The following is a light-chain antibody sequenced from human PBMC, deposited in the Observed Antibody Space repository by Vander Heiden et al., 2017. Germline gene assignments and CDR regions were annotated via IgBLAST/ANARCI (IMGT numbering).Light chain of an antibody. CDR1: QSVLYSSNNKNY. V-gene: IGKV4-1*01. Sequence: DIVMTQSPDSLAVSLGERATINCKSSQSVLYSSNNKNYLAWYQQKPGQPPKLLIYWASTRESGVPDRFNGSGSGTDFTLTISSLQAEDVAVYYCQQDDNLPLTFGHGTKVDFK. CDR2: WAS. CDR3: QQDDNLPLT. J-gene: IGKJ3*01.